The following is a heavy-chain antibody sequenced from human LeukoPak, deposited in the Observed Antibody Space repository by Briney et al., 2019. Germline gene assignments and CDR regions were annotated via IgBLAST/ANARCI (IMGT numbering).Heavy chain of an antibody. CDR2: INHSGST. CDR3: ARVGGYCSGGSCYYAFDI. CDR1: GGSFSGYY. Sequence: SETLSLTCAVYGGSFSGYYWSWIRQPPGKGLEWIGEINHSGSTNYNPSLKSRDTISVDTSKNQFSLKLSSVTAADTAVYYCARVGGYCSGGSCYYAFDIWGQGTMVTVSS. V-gene: IGHV4-34*01. D-gene: IGHD2-15*01. J-gene: IGHJ3*02.